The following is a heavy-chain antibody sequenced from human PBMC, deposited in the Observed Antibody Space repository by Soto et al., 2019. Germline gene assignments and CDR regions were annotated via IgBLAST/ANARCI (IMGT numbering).Heavy chain of an antibody. CDR2: INPNSGDT. CDR3: TRTTGGIDH. CDR1: GYTFFAYQ. J-gene: IGHJ4*02. D-gene: IGHD3-16*01. Sequence: QVQLVQSGAEMKKPGASVKVSCKASGYTFFAYQMHWVRQAPGQGLEWVGWINPNSGDTNYAQKFQGRVTLTRDTTISTAYMELSRLTSDDTAVYYCTRTTGGIDHWGQGTLVTVSS. V-gene: IGHV1-2*02.